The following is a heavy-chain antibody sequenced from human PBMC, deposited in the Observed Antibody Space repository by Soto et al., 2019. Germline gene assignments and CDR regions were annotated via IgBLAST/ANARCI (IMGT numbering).Heavy chain of an antibody. CDR1: GYTFTSYA. CDR3: AREEGYDFWSGYYPNNWFDP. Sequence: GASVKVSCEASGYTFTSYAMHCVRQAPGQRLEWMGWINAGNGNTKYSQKFQGRVTITRDTSASTAYMELSSLRSEDTAVYYCAREEGYDFWSGYYPNNWFDPWGQGTLVTVSS. J-gene: IGHJ5*02. CDR2: INAGNGNT. D-gene: IGHD3-3*01. V-gene: IGHV1-3*01.